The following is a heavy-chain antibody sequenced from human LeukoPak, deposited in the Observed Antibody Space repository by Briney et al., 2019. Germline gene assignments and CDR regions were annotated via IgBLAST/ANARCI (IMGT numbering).Heavy chain of an antibody. V-gene: IGHV1-2*02. CDR2: INPNSGGA. CDR1: GNTFIGNY. CDR3: VTGSYTSGWPT. J-gene: IGHJ5*02. Sequence: ASVKVSCKASGNTFIGNYIHWVRQARGQGLEWMGWINPNSGGANYAQRFQGRVTMTRDTSVTTAFLDLDRLTSDDTAVYYCVTGSYTSGWPTWGQGTLVTVSS. D-gene: IGHD6-19*01.